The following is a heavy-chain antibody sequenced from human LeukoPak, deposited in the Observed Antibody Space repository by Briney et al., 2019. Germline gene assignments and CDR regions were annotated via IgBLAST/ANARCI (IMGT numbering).Heavy chain of an antibody. CDR1: GGSISRGGYY. V-gene: IGHV4-39*01. Sequence: SETLSLTCTVSGGSISRGGYYWAWIRQPPGKGLEWIGRIYYSGGTHYNPSLESRVTISVDTSQNQFSLRLNSVTAADTAVYYCARLGDRSGATYFDYWGQGTLVTVSS. CDR2: IYYSGGT. D-gene: IGHD6-19*01. CDR3: ARLGDRSGATYFDY. J-gene: IGHJ4*02.